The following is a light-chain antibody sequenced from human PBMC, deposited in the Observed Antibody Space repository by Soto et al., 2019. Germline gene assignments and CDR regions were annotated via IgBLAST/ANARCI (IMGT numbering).Light chain of an antibody. V-gene: IGKV1-8*01. Sequence: AIRMTQSPSSFSASTGDRVTITCRARQGISSYLAWYQQKPGKAPKLLIYAASTLQSGVPSRFSGSGSGTDFTLTISCLQSEDFATYYCQQYYSYLTFGGGTKVEIK. J-gene: IGKJ4*01. CDR1: QGISSY. CDR3: QQYYSYLT. CDR2: AAS.